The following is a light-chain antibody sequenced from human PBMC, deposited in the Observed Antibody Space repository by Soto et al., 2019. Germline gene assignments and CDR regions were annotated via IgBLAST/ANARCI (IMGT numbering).Light chain of an antibody. CDR2: GAS. V-gene: IGKV3-20*01. CDR1: QSVSSSY. J-gene: IGKJ1*01. CDR3: QQCGSAPLT. Sequence: EIVLTQSPCTLSLSQGERATLYCRASQSVSSSYLAWYQQKPGQAPRLLIYGASSRATGVPDRFSGSGSGTDFTLTISRLEPEDFAVYFCQQCGSAPLTFGQGTKV.